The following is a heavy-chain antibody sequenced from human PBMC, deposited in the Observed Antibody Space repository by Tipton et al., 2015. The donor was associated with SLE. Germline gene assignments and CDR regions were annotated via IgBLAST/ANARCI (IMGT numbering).Heavy chain of an antibody. CDR3: ARDPACGAMDY. V-gene: IGHV3-7*01. Sequence: SLRLSCMASGFTFSGSYMTWVRLPPGKGLEWVTIIKEDGSETYYVDSVKGRFTISRDNAKNSLFLQMNSLRVEDTGLYYCARDPACGAMDYWGQGTMVTVSS. J-gene: IGHJ4*02. CDR2: IKEDGSET. CDR1: GFTFSGSY. D-gene: IGHD4-17*01.